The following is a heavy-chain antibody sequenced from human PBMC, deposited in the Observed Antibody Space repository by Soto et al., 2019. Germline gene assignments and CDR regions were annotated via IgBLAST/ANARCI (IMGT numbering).Heavy chain of an antibody. CDR1: GFTFSSYG. Sequence: GGSLRLSCAASGFTFSSYGMHWVRPAPGKGLEWVAVISYDGSNKYYADSVKGRFTISRDNSKNTLYLQMSSLRAEDTAVSNCARAYSDAFDIWGQGTMVTASS. V-gene: IGHV3-30*03. J-gene: IGHJ3*02. D-gene: IGHD2-15*01. CDR2: ISYDGSNK. CDR3: ARAYSDAFDI.